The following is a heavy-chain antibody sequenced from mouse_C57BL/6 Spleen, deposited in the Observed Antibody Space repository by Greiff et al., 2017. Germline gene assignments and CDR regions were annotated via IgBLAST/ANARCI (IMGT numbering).Heavy chain of an antibody. CDR1: GFTFSDYY. CDR2: ISNGGGST. Sequence: EVNLVESGGGLVQPGGSLKLSCAASGFTFSDYYMYWVRQTPEKRLEWVAYISNGGGSTYYPDTVKGRFTISRDNAKNTLYLQMSRLKSEDTAMYYCARQVGRGYFDYWGQGTTLTVSS. J-gene: IGHJ2*01. V-gene: IGHV5-12*01. CDR3: ARQVGRGYFDY. D-gene: IGHD4-1*01.